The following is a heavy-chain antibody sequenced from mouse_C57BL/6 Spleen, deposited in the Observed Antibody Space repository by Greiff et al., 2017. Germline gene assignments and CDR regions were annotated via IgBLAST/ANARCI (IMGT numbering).Heavy chain of an antibody. Sequence: QVQLQQSGAELVKPGASVKLSCKASGYTFTEYTIHWVKQRSGQGLEWIGWFYPGSGSIKYNEKFKDKATLTADKSSSTVYMELSRLTSEDSAVYLCARHEDSNYGSSHWYFDVWGTGTTVTVSS. J-gene: IGHJ1*03. CDR3: ARHEDSNYGSSHWYFDV. CDR1: GYTFTEYT. CDR2: FYPGSGSI. V-gene: IGHV1-62-2*01. D-gene: IGHD1-1*01.